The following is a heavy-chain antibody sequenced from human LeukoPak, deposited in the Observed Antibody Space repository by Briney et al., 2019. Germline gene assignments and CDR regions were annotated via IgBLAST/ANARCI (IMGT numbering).Heavy chain of an antibody. V-gene: IGHV1-18*01. CDR3: ARAFSPTDIVTGY. D-gene: IGHD2-15*01. Sequence: ASVKVSCKASGYTFTSYGIGWVRQAPGQGLEWMGWIRDYNSNTNYAQKLQGRVTMTTDTSTSTAYMEMRSLRSDDTAVYYCARAFSPTDIVTGYWGQGTLVTVSS. CDR1: GYTFTSYG. J-gene: IGHJ4*02. CDR2: IRDYNSNT.